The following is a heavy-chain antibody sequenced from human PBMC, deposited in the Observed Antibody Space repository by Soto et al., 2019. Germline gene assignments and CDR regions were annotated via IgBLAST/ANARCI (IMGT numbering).Heavy chain of an antibody. CDR2: ISAYNGDT. Sequence: ASVKVSCKASGYTFTSYGINWVRQAPGQGLEWMGWISAYNGDTNYAQKFQGRVTVTIDTSTSTVFMELNSLRYEDTAVYYCARHLAAGDSWGQGALVTVSS. CDR1: GYTFTSYG. D-gene: IGHD6-25*01. J-gene: IGHJ4*02. V-gene: IGHV1-18*01. CDR3: ARHLAAGDS.